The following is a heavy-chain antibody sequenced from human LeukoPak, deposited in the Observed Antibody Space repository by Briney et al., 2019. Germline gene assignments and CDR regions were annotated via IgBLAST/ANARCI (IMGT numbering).Heavy chain of an antibody. V-gene: IGHV3-23*01. CDR1: GFTFSSYG. Sequence: GGSLRLSCAASGFTFSSYGMSWVRQAPGKGLEWVSAISGSGGSTYYADSVKGRFTISRDNSKNTLYLQMNSLRAEDTAVYYCARDLSGVTGYTYGRGIDYWGQGTLVTVSS. CDR3: ARDLSGVTGYTYGRGIDY. D-gene: IGHD5-18*01. J-gene: IGHJ4*02. CDR2: ISGSGGST.